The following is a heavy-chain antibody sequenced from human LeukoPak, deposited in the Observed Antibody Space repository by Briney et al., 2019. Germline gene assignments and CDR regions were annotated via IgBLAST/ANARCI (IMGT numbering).Heavy chain of an antibody. J-gene: IGHJ3*02. CDR2: MNPNSGNT. D-gene: IGHD5-18*01. V-gene: IGHV1-8*01. CDR1: GYTFTSYD. Sequence: ASVKVSCKASGYTFTSYDINWVRQATGQGLEGMGWMNPNSGNTGYAQKFQGRVTMTRNTSISTAYMELSSLRSEDTAVYYCARLSGYSYADAFDIWGQGTMVTVSS. CDR3: ARLSGYSYADAFDI.